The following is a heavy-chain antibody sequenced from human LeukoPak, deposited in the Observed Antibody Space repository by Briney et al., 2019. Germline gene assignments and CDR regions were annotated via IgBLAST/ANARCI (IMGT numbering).Heavy chain of an antibody. CDR2: IRSKAYGGTT. V-gene: IGHV3-49*03. Sequence: GGSLRLSCTASGFTVGDYAMSWFRQAPGKGLEWVGFIRSKAYGGTTEYAASVKGRFTISRDDSKSIAYLQMNSLKTEDTAVYYCTRVGVVPAAISGWFDPWGQGTLVTVSS. D-gene: IGHD2-2*01. CDR1: GFTVGDYA. J-gene: IGHJ5*02. CDR3: TRVGVVPAAISGWFDP.